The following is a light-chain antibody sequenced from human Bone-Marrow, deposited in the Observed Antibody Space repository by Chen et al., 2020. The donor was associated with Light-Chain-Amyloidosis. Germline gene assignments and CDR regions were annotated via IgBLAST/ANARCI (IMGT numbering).Light chain of an antibody. Sequence: QSALTQPRSVSGSPGQSVPISCTGTISDVGAYDSVSWYQQHPGNAPKLMIYDVSKRPSGVPDRFSGYKSGNTASLTISGLQAEDEADYYCCSYAGTNIPYVFGVGTKVTVL. J-gene: IGLJ1*01. CDR3: CSYAGTNIPYV. CDR2: DVS. CDR1: ISDVGAYDS. V-gene: IGLV2-11*01.